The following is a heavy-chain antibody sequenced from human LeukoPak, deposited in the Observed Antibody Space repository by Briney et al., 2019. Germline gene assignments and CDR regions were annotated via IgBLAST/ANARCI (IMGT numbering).Heavy chain of an antibody. J-gene: IGHJ4*02. Sequence: GESLKISCKGSGYSLTSYWIGWVRQMPGKGLEWMGIIYPGDSDTRYSPSFQGQVTISADKSISTAYLQWSSLKASDTAMYYCARRYCSSTSCYEVYFDYWGQGTLVTVSS. CDR1: GYSLTSYW. CDR3: ARRYCSSTSCYEVYFDY. V-gene: IGHV5-51*01. CDR2: IYPGDSDT. D-gene: IGHD2-2*01.